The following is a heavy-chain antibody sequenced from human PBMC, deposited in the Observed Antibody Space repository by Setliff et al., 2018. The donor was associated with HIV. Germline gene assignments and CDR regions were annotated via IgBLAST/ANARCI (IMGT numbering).Heavy chain of an antibody. D-gene: IGHD3-22*01. CDR2: MFRTGTS. CDR1: GYSIRSGYY. CDR3: ASRIYYYDESRVLREEGFVP. V-gene: IGHV4-38-2*01. Sequence: SETLSLTCAVSGYSIRSGYYWGWIRQSPGKGLEWIGTMFRTGTSYYNPSLTSRVTISIDTSKNQFSLKLTSVTAADTAMYYCASRIYYYDESRVLREEGFVPWGQGTLVTVSS. J-gene: IGHJ5*02.